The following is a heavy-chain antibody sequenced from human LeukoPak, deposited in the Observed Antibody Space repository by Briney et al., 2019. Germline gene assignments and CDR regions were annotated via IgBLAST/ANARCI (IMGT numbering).Heavy chain of an antibody. CDR1: GFTVSSNY. Sequence: PGGSLRLSCAASGFTVSSNYMSWVRQAPGKGLEWVSVIYSGGSTYYADSVKGRFTISRDNSKNTLYLQMNSLRAEDTAVYYCARGSSYYYGSGSYFGHYYYYYMDVWGKGTTVTISS. D-gene: IGHD3-10*01. CDR2: IYSGGST. CDR3: ARGSSYYYGSGSYFGHYYYYYMDV. V-gene: IGHV3-66*01. J-gene: IGHJ6*03.